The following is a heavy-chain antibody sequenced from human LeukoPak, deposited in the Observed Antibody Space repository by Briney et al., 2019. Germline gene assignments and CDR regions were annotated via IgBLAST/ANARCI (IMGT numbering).Heavy chain of an antibody. V-gene: IGHV3-30*02. Sequence: GGSLRLSCAASGFTFNSYWMYWVRQAPGKGLEWVAFIRYDGSNKYYADSVKGRFTISRDNSKNTLYLQMNSLRAEDTAVYYCAKEDLGSYSHFDYWGQGTLVTVSS. CDR3: AKEDLGSYSHFDY. J-gene: IGHJ4*02. CDR2: IRYDGSNK. D-gene: IGHD1-26*01. CDR1: GFTFNSYW.